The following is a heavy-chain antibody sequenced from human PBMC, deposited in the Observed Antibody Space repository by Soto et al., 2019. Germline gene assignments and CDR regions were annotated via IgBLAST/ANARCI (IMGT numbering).Heavy chain of an antibody. Sequence: QVQLQSSGPGLVKPSQTLSLICTVSGDSTRNGFYYWSWIRQHPGKGLEWIGNIYYVGSTSYNPSLNSRVTISIDRSKNQLSLTLNSVTAADTAVYYCAKNETTRPWFNPWGQGTLVIVSS. J-gene: IGHJ5*02. D-gene: IGHD1-1*01. CDR3: AKNETTRPWFNP. CDR1: GDSTRNGFYY. CDR2: IYYVGST. V-gene: IGHV4-31*03.